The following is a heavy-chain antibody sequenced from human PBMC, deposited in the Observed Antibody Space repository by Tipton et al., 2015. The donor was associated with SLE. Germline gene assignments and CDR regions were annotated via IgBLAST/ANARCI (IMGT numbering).Heavy chain of an antibody. J-gene: IGHJ4*02. CDR3: ARDEYRYDTTGYHLLGHFDF. Sequence: TLSLTCAVYGWSFSDYYWSWIRQPPGKGLEWIGEISPGRSTNYNPSLKSRVTISVDTSKDQFSLNLNAVTAADTAVYYCARDEYRYDTTGYHLLGHFDFWGQGTLVTVSS. CDR2: ISPGRST. D-gene: IGHD3-22*01. CDR1: GWSFSDYY. V-gene: IGHV4-34*01.